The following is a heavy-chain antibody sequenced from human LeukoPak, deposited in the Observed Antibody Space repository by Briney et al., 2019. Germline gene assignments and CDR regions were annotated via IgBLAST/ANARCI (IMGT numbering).Heavy chain of an antibody. J-gene: IGHJ4*02. CDR3: ARGPRYGDYYFDY. D-gene: IGHD4-17*01. CDR2: ISSSSSYI. V-gene: IGHV3-21*01. Sequence: GGSLRLSCAASGFTFSSYNMNWVRRAPGKGPEWVSSISSSSSYIYYADSVKGRFTISRDNAKNSLYLQMNSLRAEDTAVYYCARGPRYGDYYFDYWGQGTLVTVSS. CDR1: GFTFSSYN.